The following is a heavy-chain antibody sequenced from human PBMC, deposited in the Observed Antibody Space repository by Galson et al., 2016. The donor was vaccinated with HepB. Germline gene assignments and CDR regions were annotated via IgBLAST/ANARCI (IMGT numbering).Heavy chain of an antibody. V-gene: IGHV3-23*01. CDR2: ISGGAVST. CDR1: GFTFRNYG. Sequence: SLRLSCAASGFTFRNYGMSWVRQAPGKGLEWLSEISGGAVSTHYADSVKGRFTISRDNSKNTLYLQMNSLRAEDTAVYYCARESYGATIDYWGQGTLVTVAS. J-gene: IGHJ4*02. D-gene: IGHD4-17*01. CDR3: ARESYGATIDY.